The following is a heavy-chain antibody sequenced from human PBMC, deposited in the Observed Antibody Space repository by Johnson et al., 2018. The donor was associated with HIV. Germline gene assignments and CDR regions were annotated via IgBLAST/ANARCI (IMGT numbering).Heavy chain of an antibody. J-gene: IGHJ3*02. CDR1: GFTFDDYA. CDR3: ARILVGTMVRGVSLHDAFDI. D-gene: IGHD3-10*01. Sequence: VQLVESGGVVVQPGRSLRLSCAASGFTFDDYAMHWVRQAPGKGLEWVSGISWNSGSIGYADSVKGRFTISRDNAKNSLYLQMNSLRAEDTAVYYCARILVGTMVRGVSLHDAFDIWGQGTMVTVSS. V-gene: IGHV3-9*01. CDR2: ISWNSGSI.